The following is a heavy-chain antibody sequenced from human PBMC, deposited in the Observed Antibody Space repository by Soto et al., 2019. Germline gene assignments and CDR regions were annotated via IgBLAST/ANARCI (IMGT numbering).Heavy chain of an antibody. Sequence: SVKVSCKASGGTFSSYAISWVRQAPGQGLEWMGGIIPIFGTANYAQKFQGRVTITADESTSTAYMELSSLRSEDTAVYYCARDPGVYDSSGYYFDYWGQGTLVTVSS. D-gene: IGHD3-22*01. CDR1: GGTFSSYA. CDR2: IIPIFGTA. V-gene: IGHV1-69*13. CDR3: ARDPGVYDSSGYYFDY. J-gene: IGHJ4*02.